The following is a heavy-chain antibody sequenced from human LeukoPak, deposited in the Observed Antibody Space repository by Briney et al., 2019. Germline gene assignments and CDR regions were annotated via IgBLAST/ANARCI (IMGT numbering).Heavy chain of an antibody. D-gene: IGHD1-1*01. CDR2: ITGSGSST. CDR3: ARAGVTNQLGETYWYFDL. J-gene: IGHJ2*01. V-gene: IGHV3-23*01. CDR1: GFSFSNYAMTYA. Sequence: PGGSLRLSCAASGFSFSNYAMTYAMSWVRQAPGKGLEWVSTITGSGSSTFYADSVKGRFTISRDNSKNTLYLQMSNLGVEDTALYSCARAGVTNQLGETYWYFDLWGRGTLVTVSS.